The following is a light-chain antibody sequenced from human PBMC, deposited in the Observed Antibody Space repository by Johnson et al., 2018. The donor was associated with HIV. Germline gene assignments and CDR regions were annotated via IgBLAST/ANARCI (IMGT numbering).Light chain of an antibody. Sequence: QSVLTQPPSVSAAPGQKVTFSCSGSSSNIGNNYVSWYQQLPGTAPNLLIYDNNKRPSGIPDRFSGSKSGTSATLGITGLQTGDEADYYCGTWDSSLRVGFFGTCPKVTVL. V-gene: IGLV1-51*01. J-gene: IGLJ1*01. CDR3: GTWDSSLRVGF. CDR2: DNN. CDR1: SSNIGNNY.